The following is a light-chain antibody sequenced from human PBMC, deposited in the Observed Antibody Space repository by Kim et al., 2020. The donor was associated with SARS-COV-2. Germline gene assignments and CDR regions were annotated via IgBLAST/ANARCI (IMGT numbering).Light chain of an antibody. CDR1: RSNIGAGYD. CDR2: GNN. CDR3: QSYDSSLSAWV. Sequence: QSVLTQPPSVSGAPGQRVTISCTGSRSNIGAGYDVHWYQQLPGTVPKVVIYGNNNRPSGVPDRFSGSKSGTSASLAITGLQAEDEADYYCQSYDSSLSAWVFGGGTKLTVL. V-gene: IGLV1-40*01. J-gene: IGLJ3*02.